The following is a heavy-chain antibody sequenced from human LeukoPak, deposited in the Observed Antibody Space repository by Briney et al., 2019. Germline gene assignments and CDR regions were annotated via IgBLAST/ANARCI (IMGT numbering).Heavy chain of an antibody. D-gene: IGHD2-2*01. CDR3: AKGYCSSASCYDDRGAFDY. V-gene: IGHV4-34*01. CDR2: IYHSGST. CDR1: GGSFSGYY. J-gene: IGHJ4*02. Sequence: SETLSLTCAVYGGSFSGYYWSWIRQPPGKWLEWIGSIYHSGSTYYNPSLKSRVSISVDTSKNQFSLKLSSVTAADTAVYYCAKGYCSSASCYDDRGAFDYWGQGTLVTVSS.